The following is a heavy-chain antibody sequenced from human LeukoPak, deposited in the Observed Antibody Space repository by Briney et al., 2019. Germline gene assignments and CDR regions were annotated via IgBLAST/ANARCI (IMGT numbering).Heavy chain of an antibody. J-gene: IGHJ4*02. Sequence: GGSLRLSCAAPGFTFSSYAMSWVRQAPGKGLNWVPPISGSADRTYYADSVKGRFTISRDNSKNTLYLQMNSLRPEDTAIYYCAKESPYGSGSRNYYFHYWGQGTLVTVSS. CDR1: GFTFSSYA. CDR3: AKESPYGSGSRNYYFHY. V-gene: IGHV3-23*01. CDR2: ISGSADRT. D-gene: IGHD3-10*01.